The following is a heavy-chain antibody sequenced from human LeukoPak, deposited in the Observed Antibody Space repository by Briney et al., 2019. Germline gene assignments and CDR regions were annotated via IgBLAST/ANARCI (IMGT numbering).Heavy chain of an antibody. D-gene: IGHD2-2*01. Sequence: SVKVSCKASGGTFSSYAISWVRQAPGQGLEWMGGIIPILDIANYAHNFQGRVTITADKSTSTAYMELSSLRSEDTAVYYCARSSEVPAAIDYWGQGTLVTVSS. V-gene: IGHV1-69*10. CDR2: IIPILDIA. CDR1: GGTFSSYA. J-gene: IGHJ4*02. CDR3: ARSSEVPAAIDY.